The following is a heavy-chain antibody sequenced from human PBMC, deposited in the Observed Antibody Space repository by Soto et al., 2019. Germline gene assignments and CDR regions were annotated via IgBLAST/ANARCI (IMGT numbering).Heavy chain of an antibody. V-gene: IGHV4-39*01. J-gene: IGHJ2*01. CDR3: ARHRLVSRYFDL. CDR1: GGFISSSNYY. CDR2: IFYSGST. D-gene: IGHD3-9*01. Sequence: SETLSLTCTVSGGFISSSNYYWGWLRQAPGKELEWIGSIFYSGSTYHSPSLKSRVTMSVDTSKTAFSLQMTYVTAADTAVYYCARHRLVSRYFDLWGRGTLGTAPQ.